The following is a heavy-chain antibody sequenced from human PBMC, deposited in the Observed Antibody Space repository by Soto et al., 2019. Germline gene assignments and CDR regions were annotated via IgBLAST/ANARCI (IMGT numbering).Heavy chain of an antibody. D-gene: IGHD3-10*01. J-gene: IGHJ5*02. CDR1: GFSFSSTD. CDR3: VKNSGGFNT. CDR2: ILDTGTTV. V-gene: IGHV3-23*01. Sequence: EFQVLESGGGWVQPGGSLRLSCAASGFSFSSTDMSWVRQGPGKGLEWVSTILDTGTTVFYADSVKGRFTVSRDNTHNTLSVQMNNLRANNTAVYYCVKNSGGFNTWGQGTLVAVSS.